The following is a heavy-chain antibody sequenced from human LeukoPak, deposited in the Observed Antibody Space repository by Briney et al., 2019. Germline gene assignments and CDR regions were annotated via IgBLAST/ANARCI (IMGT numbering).Heavy chain of an antibody. CDR1: GFSFSSYE. D-gene: IGHD3-10*02. V-gene: IGHV3-48*03. J-gene: IGHJ6*04. Sequence: PGGSLRLSCVASGFSFSSYEMNWVRQAPGKGLEWISYISTSGFTIYYADSVEGRFTISRDNAKNSLYLQMNSLRAEDTAVYYCAELGITMIGGVWGKGTTVTISS. CDR3: AELGITMIGGV. CDR2: ISTSGFTI.